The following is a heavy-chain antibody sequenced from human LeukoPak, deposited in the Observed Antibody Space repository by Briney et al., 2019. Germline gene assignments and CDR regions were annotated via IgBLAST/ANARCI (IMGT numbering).Heavy chain of an antibody. CDR3: ATGRRYNPYFDY. Sequence: GAPVKVSCKVSGYTLTELSMHWVRQAPGKGLEWMGGFDPEDGETIYAQKFRGRVTMTEDTSTDTACMELSSLRSEDTAVYYCATGRRYNPYFDYWGQGTLVTVSS. V-gene: IGHV1-24*01. J-gene: IGHJ4*02. CDR2: FDPEDGET. D-gene: IGHD1-1*01. CDR1: GYTLTELS.